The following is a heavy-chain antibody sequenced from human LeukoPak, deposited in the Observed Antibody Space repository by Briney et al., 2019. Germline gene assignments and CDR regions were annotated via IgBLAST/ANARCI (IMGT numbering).Heavy chain of an antibody. CDR2: IYYSGST. Sequence: SETLSLTCTVSGGSISSYYWSWIRQPPGKGLEWIGYIYYSGSTNYNPSLKSRVTISVDTSKNQFSLKLSSVTAADTAVYYCASLDDETSMAGGYWGQGTLVTVSS. CDR1: GGSISSYY. CDR3: ASLDDETSMAGGY. D-gene: IGHD5-18*01. J-gene: IGHJ4*02. V-gene: IGHV4-59*01.